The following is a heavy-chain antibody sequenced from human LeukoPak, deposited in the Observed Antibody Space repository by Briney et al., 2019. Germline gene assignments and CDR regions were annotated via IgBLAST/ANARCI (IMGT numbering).Heavy chain of an antibody. Sequence: GASVKVSCKASGYTLTGYCMHWVRQAPGQGLEWLGWINTKSDATNYAQNFQGRVTMTRDTSMSTTYMELKRLRSDDTAVYYCARDLGISGWYAPPLGYFDYWGQGTLLTVSS. V-gene: IGHV1-2*02. J-gene: IGHJ4*02. D-gene: IGHD6-19*01. CDR1: GYTLTGYC. CDR2: INTKSDAT. CDR3: ARDLGISGWYAPPLGYFDY.